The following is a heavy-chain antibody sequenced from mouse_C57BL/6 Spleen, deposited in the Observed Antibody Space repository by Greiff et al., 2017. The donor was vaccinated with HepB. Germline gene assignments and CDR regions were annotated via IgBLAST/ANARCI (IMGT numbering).Heavy chain of an antibody. D-gene: IGHD2-2*01. CDR1: GYTFTSYG. CDR2: IYPRSGNT. CDR3: AKARDYGYEDDMDY. J-gene: IGHJ4*01. V-gene: IGHV1-81*01. Sequence: VQLQESGAELARPGASVKLSCKASGYTFTSYGISWVKQRTGQGLEWIGEIYPRSGNTYYNEKFKGKATLTADKSSSTAYMELRSLTSEDSAVYFCAKARDYGYEDDMDYWGQGTSVTVSS.